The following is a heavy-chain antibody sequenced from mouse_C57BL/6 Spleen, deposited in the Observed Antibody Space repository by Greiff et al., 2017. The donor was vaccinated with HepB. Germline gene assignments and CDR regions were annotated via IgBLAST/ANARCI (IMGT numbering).Heavy chain of an antibody. CDR2: INPNNGGT. CDR1: GYTFTDYY. J-gene: IGHJ1*03. CDR3: ARRREYFDV. Sequence: EVKLQQSGPELVKPGASVKISCKASGYTFTDYYMNWVKQSHGKSLEWIGDINPNNGGTSYNQKFKGKATLTVDKSSSTAYMELRSLTSEDSAVYYCARRREYFDVWGTGTTVTVSS. V-gene: IGHV1-26*01.